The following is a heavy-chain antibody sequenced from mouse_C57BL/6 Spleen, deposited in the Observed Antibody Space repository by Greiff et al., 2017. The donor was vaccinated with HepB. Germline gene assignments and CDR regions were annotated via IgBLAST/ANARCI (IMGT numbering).Heavy chain of an antibody. CDR1: GYTFTSYW. D-gene: IGHD3-3*01. V-gene: IGHV1-64*01. CDR2: IHPNSGST. CDR3: ARVLGYYFDY. J-gene: IGHJ2*01. Sequence: VQLQQSGAELVKPGASVKLSCKASGYTFTSYWMHWVKQRPGQGLEWIGMIHPNSGSTNYNEKFKSKATLTVDKSPSTAYMQLSSLTSEDSAVYYCARVLGYYFDYWGQGTTLTVSS.